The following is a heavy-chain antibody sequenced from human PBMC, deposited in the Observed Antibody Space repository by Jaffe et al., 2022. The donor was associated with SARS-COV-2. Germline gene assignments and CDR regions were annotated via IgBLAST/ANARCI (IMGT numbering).Heavy chain of an antibody. V-gene: IGHV4-39*01. D-gene: IGHD4-4*01. CDR2: IYYSGST. Sequence: QLQLQESGPGLVKPSETLSLTCTVSGGSISSSSYYWGWIRQPPGKGLEWIGSIYYSGSTYYNPSLKSRVTISVDTSKNQFSLKLSSVTAADTAVYYCARTLQSPAGIYYYYYGMDVWGQGTTVTVSS. J-gene: IGHJ6*02. CDR1: GGSISSSSYY. CDR3: ARTLQSPAGIYYYYYGMDV.